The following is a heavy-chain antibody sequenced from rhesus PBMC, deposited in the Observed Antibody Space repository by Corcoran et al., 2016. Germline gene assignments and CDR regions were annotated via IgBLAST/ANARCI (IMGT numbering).Heavy chain of an antibody. CDR3: AKDMGYGNFYAFDY. Sequence: EVQLVETGGGLVQPGGSLRLPCTGSGFTFSIYYMYWVRQAQGKGLELVSAIYTVGAGTYKDSVKGRFTISKESAKNTLYLQIDSLRAEDTAVYYCAKDMGYGNFYAFDYCGQGVLVTVSS. CDR1: GFTFSIYY. V-gene: IGHV3-8*01. J-gene: IGHJ4*01. CDR2: IYTVGAGT. D-gene: IGHD4-35*01.